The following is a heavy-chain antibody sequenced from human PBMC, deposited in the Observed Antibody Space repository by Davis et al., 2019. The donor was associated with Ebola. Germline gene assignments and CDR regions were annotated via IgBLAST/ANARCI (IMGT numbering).Heavy chain of an antibody. V-gene: IGHV4-59*01. J-gene: IGHJ4*02. D-gene: IGHD5-18*01. CDR3: ARASRGYSYGTGLDY. CDR2: IYYSGST. Sequence: GSLRLSCTVSGGSISSYYWSWIRQPPGKGLEWIGYIYYSGSTNYNPSLKSRVTISVDTSKNQFSLKLSSVTAADTAVYYCARASRGYSYGTGLDYWGQGTLVTVSS. CDR1: GGSISSYY.